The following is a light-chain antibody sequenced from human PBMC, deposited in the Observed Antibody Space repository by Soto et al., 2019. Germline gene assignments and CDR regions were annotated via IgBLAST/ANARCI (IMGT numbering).Light chain of an antibody. Sequence: IFLTHSPSTLSVSPGERSTLSCRASQSINNNYLAWYQQKPGQAPRLLIYGISTRATGVPARFSGSGSGKELTISISSMQSEDFEVYYCKKYSQWNIKFGQGKRMEIK. CDR1: QSINNN. J-gene: IGKJ5*01. V-gene: IGKV3-15*01. CDR3: KKYSQWNIK. CDR2: GIS.